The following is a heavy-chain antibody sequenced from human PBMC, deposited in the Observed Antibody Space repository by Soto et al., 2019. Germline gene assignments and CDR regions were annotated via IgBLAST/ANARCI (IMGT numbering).Heavy chain of an antibody. V-gene: IGHV1-2*04. J-gene: IGHJ4*02. CDR2: INPNSGDT. CDR3: ATSRISIAVAGETEYYFDY. Sequence: ASVKVSCKASGYIFTGYYMHWVRQAPGQGLEWMGWINPNSGDTNYTQKFQGWVTRTRDTSISTAYMELSRLRSDDTAVYYCATSRISIAVAGETEYYFDYWGQGTLVTVSS. D-gene: IGHD6-19*01. CDR1: GYIFTGYY.